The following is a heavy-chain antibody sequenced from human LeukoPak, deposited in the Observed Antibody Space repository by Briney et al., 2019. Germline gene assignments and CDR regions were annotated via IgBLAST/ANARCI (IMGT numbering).Heavy chain of an antibody. CDR1: GYSFTSYW. D-gene: IGHD2-15*01. J-gene: IGHJ4*02. V-gene: IGHV5-51*01. CDR2: IYPGDSDT. Sequence: GESLKISCKGSGYSFTSYWIGWVRQMPGKGLEWMGIIYPGDSDTRYSPSFQGQVTISADKSISTAYLQWSSLKASDTAMHYCARRLGYCSGGSCYSSVGFDYWGQGTLVTVSS. CDR3: ARRLGYCSGGSCYSSVGFDY.